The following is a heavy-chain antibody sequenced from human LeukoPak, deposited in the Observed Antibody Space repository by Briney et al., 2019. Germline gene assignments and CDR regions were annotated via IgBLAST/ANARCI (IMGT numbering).Heavy chain of an antibody. D-gene: IGHD6-13*01. CDR3: ARHSWGSSWFDY. CDR1: GGSIGSYY. CDR2: IYYSGST. Sequence: SETLSLTCTVSGGSIGSYYWSWIRQPPGKGLEWIGYIYYSGSTNYNPSLKSRVTISVDTSKNQFSLKLSSVTAADTAVYYCARHSWGSSWFDYWGQGTLVTVSS. V-gene: IGHV4-59*08. J-gene: IGHJ4*02.